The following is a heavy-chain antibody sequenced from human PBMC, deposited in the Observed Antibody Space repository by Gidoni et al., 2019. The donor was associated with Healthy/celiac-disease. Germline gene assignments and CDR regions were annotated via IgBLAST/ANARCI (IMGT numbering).Heavy chain of an antibody. CDR2: ISSSSSYI. D-gene: IGHD3-3*01. Sequence: EVQLVESGGGLVKPGGSLRLSWAASGFTFSSYSMNWVRQAPGKGLEWVSSISSSSSYIYYADSVTGRFTISRDNAKNSLYLQMNSLRAEDTAVYYCARGYDPLGDYWGQGTLVTVSS. CDR3: ARGYDPLGDY. J-gene: IGHJ4*02. CDR1: GFTFSSYS. V-gene: IGHV3-21*01.